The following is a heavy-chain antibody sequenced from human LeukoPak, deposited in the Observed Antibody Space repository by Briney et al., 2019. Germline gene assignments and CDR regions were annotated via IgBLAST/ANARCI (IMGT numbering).Heavy chain of an antibody. V-gene: IGHV4-4*07. D-gene: IGHD3-10*01. CDR3: ARDSGTTGEVKFDP. Sequence: SETLSLTCTVSGGSINSYWSWIRQPAGQGLEWIGRISGSGTITYNPALQSRLSISIDTSKNQFSLILMSVTAADTAVYYCARDSGTTGEVKFDPWGQGTLVTVSS. J-gene: IGHJ5*02. CDR2: ISGSGTI. CDR1: GGSINSY.